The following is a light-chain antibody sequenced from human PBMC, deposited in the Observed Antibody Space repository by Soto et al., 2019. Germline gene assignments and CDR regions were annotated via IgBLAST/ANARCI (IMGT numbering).Light chain of an antibody. Sequence: QYVLTQPASVSGSPGQSITISCTGTSSDVGGYEYVSWYQQHPGKAPKRIIYDVSARPSGVSNRFSGSKSGNTASLAISGLQAEDEADYYCSSYTTSSPLGVFGTGTKVTVL. J-gene: IGLJ1*01. V-gene: IGLV2-14*03. CDR2: DVS. CDR1: SSDVGGYEY. CDR3: SSYTTSSPLGV.